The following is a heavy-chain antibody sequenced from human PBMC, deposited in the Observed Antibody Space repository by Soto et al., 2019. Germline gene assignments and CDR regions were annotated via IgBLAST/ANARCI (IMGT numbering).Heavy chain of an antibody. J-gene: IGHJ4*02. CDR1: GFTFGSCG. CDR2: VSPHGANT. Sequence: EVRLLESGGDLVQPGGSLRLSCVASGFTFGSCGMNWVRQAPGKGLEWVAGVSPHGANTYYADSVRGRFIISRDDSRNTVSLDMNSLRGEDSAVYYCATEGAKTSWNFDYWGQGTVVTVSS. D-gene: IGHD1-1*01. CDR3: ATEGAKTSWNFDY. V-gene: IGHV3-23*01.